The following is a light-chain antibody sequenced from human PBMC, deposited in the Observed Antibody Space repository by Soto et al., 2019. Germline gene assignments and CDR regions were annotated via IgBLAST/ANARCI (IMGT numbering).Light chain of an antibody. J-gene: IGLJ2*01. CDR1: SSDVGGYNY. V-gene: IGLV2-11*01. CDR3: CSYAGSYTFVV. Sequence: QSVLTQPRSVSGSPGQSVTISCTGTSSDVGGYNYVSWYQQHPGEAPKLMINDVSKRPSGVPDRFSGSRSGNTASLTISGLQAEDEADYYCCSYAGSYTFVVFGGGTKLTVL. CDR2: DVS.